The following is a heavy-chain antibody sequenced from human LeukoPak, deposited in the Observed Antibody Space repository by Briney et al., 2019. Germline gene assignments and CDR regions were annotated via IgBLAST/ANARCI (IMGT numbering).Heavy chain of an antibody. CDR1: GITLSNYG. J-gene: IGHJ4*02. CDR3: AKRGVVIRVILVGFHKEAYYFDS. Sequence: GGSLRLSCAVSGITLSNYGMSWVRQAPGKGPEWVAGISGSGGSTNYADSVKGRFTISRDNAKNTLYLQMNSLRVEDTAVYFCAKRGVVIRVILVGFHKEAYYFDSWGQRALVTVSS. V-gene: IGHV3-23*01. CDR2: ISGSGGST. D-gene: IGHD3-22*01.